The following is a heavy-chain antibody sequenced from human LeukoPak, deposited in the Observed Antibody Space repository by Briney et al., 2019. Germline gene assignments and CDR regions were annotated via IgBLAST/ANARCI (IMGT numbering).Heavy chain of an antibody. CDR1: GDPISSYY. V-gene: IGHV4-59*01. Sequence: SETLSLTCTVSGDPISSYYWSWIRQPPGKGLEWIGYVYHSGSTNYNPSLKSRVTISVDMSKNQFSLKLSSVTAADTAVYYCARASSGWYGLFDYWGRGTLVTVSS. CDR3: ARASSGWYGLFDY. D-gene: IGHD6-19*01. CDR2: VYHSGST. J-gene: IGHJ4*02.